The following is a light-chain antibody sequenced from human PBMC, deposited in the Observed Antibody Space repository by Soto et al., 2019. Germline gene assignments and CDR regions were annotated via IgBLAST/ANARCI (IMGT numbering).Light chain of an antibody. Sequence: DIQMTQSPSTLSASVGDRVTITCRASQSISSWLAWYQQKPGKAPKLLIYKASSLEGGVPSRFRGSGSVTDFTLTISSLQPDDFATYYCQQYHSYSLTFGGGTKVDIK. V-gene: IGKV1-5*03. CDR1: QSISSW. CDR2: KAS. CDR3: QQYHSYSLT. J-gene: IGKJ4*01.